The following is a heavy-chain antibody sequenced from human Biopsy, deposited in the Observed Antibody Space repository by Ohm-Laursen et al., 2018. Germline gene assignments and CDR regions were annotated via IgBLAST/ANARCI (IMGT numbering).Heavy chain of an antibody. CDR3: ARDSGGGDSINGWYDALDL. Sequence: SLRLSCAASGFTFSQYWMTWVRQSPGKGLEWVANINKDGSVTNYLDSEKGRFAVSRDNAKNSAYLQMNSLRTEDTAIYYCARDSGGGDSINGWYDALDLWGRGTTVTVSS. CDR1: GFTFSQYW. D-gene: IGHD2-8*01. CDR2: INKDGSVT. V-gene: IGHV3-7*01. J-gene: IGHJ3*01.